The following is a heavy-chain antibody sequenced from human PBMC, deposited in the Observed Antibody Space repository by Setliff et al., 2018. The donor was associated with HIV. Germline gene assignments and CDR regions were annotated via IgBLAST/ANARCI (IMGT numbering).Heavy chain of an antibody. CDR2: IKSKADGGTT. CDR3: TRSYYH. Sequence: GGSLRLSCTSSEISFNNYYMTWVRQAPGRGLEWVGRIKSKADGGTTDYAATVKGRFTISRDDSKRMVYLEMNSLTSEDTAVYFCTRSYYHWGQGTQVTVSS. D-gene: IGHD3-10*01. V-gene: IGHV3-15*01. J-gene: IGHJ4*02. CDR1: EISFNNYY.